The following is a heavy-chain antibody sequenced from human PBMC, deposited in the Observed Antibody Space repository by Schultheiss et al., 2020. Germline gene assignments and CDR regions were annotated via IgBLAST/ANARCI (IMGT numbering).Heavy chain of an antibody. CDR1: GFTFSSYA. CDR3: AREEAVAGLFDY. D-gene: IGHD6-19*01. CDR2: ISYDGSNK. J-gene: IGHJ4*02. Sequence: GESLKISCAASGFTFSSYAMHWVRQAPGKGLEWVAVISYDGSNKYYADSVKGRFTISRDNSKNTLYLQMNSLRAEDTAVYYCAREEAVAGLFDYWGQGTLVNVSS. V-gene: IGHV3-30*04.